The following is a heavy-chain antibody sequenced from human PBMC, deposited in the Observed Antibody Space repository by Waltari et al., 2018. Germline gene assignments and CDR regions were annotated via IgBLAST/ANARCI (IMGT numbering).Heavy chain of an antibody. CDR1: GYTFTGYY. J-gene: IGHJ4*02. D-gene: IGHD3-16*01. CDR2: INPNSGGT. CDR3: ARVVPLGELHLTPFDY. Sequence: QVQLVQSGAEVKKPGASVKVSCKASGYTFTGYYMHWVRQAPGQGLEWMGRINPNSGGTNYAQKFQGRVTMTRDTSISTAYMELSRLRSDDTAVYYCARVVPLGELHLTPFDYWGQGTLVTVSS. V-gene: IGHV1-2*06.